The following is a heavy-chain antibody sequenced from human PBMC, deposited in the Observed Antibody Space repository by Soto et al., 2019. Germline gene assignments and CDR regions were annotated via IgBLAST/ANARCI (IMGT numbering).Heavy chain of an antibody. D-gene: IGHD6-13*01. V-gene: IGHV4-4*07. CDR2: IYTSGST. J-gene: IGHJ4*02. CDR1: GGSISSYY. Sequence: SETLSLTCTVSGGSISSYYWSWIRQPAGKGLEWIGRIYTSGSTNYNPSLKSRVTMSVDTPKNQFSLKLSSVTAADTAVYYCARGIVPAAIAAAGRVYFDYWGQGTLVTVSS. CDR3: ARGIVPAAIAAAGRVYFDY.